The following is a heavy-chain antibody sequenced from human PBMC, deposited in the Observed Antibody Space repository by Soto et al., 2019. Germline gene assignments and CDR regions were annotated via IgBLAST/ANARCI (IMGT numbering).Heavy chain of an antibody. D-gene: IGHD3-10*01. V-gene: IGHV3-7*03. CDR2: INKDGSKQ. CDR3: SRENWFQDY. J-gene: IGHJ4*02. CDR1: GFTFTAYY. Sequence: GGSLRLSCAASGFTFTAYYMAWVRQVPGKGLEWVASINKDGSKQYYVDSVKGRFTISRDNAMNSLYLQMNSLRAGDTALYYCSRENWFQDYWGQGTLVTVSS.